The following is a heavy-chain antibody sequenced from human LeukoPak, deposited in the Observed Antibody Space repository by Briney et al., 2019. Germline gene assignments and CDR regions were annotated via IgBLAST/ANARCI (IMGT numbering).Heavy chain of an antibody. D-gene: IGHD6-13*01. V-gene: IGHV4-59*12. CDR1: GGSISSYY. CDR3: GSVPIAAAGKGEAFDT. Sequence: SETLSLTCTAYGGSISSYYWSWIRQPPGKGLEWIGYIYYSGSTNYNPSLKSRVTISVDTSKNQFSLKLSSVTAADTAVYYCGSVPIAAAGKGEAFDTWGQGTTVTVSS. J-gene: IGHJ3*02. CDR2: IYYSGST.